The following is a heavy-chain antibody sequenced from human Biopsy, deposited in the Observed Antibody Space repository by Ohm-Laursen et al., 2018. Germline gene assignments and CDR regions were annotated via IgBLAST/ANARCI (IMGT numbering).Heavy chain of an antibody. V-gene: IGHV1-18*01. CDR2: INTYNGST. J-gene: IGHJ4*02. CDR1: GYTFTSYG. CDR3: ARERGGYKRTDY. Sequence: ASVKVSCKVSGYTFTSYGISWVRQAPGQGLEWMGWINTYNGSTNYAQNLQGRVTMTTDTSTSTAYMELRSLRSDDTAVYYCARERGGYKRTDYWGQGTLVTVSS. D-gene: IGHD5-24*01.